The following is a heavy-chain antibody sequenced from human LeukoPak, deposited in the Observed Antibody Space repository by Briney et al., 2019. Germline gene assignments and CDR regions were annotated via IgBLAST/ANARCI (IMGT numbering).Heavy chain of an antibody. V-gene: IGHV4-39*01. J-gene: IGHJ4*02. Sequence: SETLSLTCTVSGGSISSSSYYWGWIRQPPGKGLEWIGSIYYSGSTYYNPSLKSRVTISVDTSKNQYSLKLSSVTAADTAVYYCARGKLRGKLAGVPAYDYWGQGTLVTVSS. CDR1: GGSISSSSYY. CDR2: IYYSGST. D-gene: IGHD3-10*01. CDR3: ARGKLRGKLAGVPAYDY.